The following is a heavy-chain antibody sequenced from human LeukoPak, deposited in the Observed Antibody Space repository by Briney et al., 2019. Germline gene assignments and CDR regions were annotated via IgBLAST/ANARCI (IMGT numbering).Heavy chain of an antibody. CDR3: AKWDGYCSGGSCPTDY. V-gene: IGHV3-30*18. CDR1: GFTFSSYG. CDR2: ISYDGSNK. D-gene: IGHD2-15*01. Sequence: PGGSLRLSCAASGFTFSSYGMHWVRQAPGKGLEWVAVISYDGSNKYYADSVKGRFTISRDNSKNTLYVQMNSLRAEDTAVYYCAKWDGYCSGGSCPTDYWGQGTLVTVSS. J-gene: IGHJ4*02.